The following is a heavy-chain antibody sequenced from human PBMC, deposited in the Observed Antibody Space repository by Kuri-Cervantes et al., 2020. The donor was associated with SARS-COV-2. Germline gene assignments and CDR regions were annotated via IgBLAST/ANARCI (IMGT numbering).Heavy chain of an antibody. CDR3: ARSPYDFWSGYYTGYYYYYDMDV. Sequence: GESLKISCAASGFTVSSNYMRWVRQAPGKGLEWVTVIYSGGSTYYADSVKGRFTISRDNSKNTLYLQMNSLRAEDTAVYYCARSPYDFWSGYYTGYYYYYDMDVWGQGTTVTVSS. D-gene: IGHD3-3*01. CDR1: GFTVSSNY. J-gene: IGHJ6*02. V-gene: IGHV3-66*01. CDR2: IYSGGST.